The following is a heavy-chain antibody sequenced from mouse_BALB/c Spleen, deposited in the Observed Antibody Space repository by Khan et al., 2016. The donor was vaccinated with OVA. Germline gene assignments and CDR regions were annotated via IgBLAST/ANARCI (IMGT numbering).Heavy chain of an antibody. CDR2: INPHIGET. CDR3: TRIYRSDFDY. CDR1: GYSFTDYF. Sequence: VQLKQSGPELVKPGASVKISCKASGYSFTDYFMNWVMQSHGKSLEWIGRINPHIGETFYNQKFKGKATLTVDESSSTAHMELRSLASEDSAVYYCTRIYRSDFDYWGQGTTLTVSS. V-gene: IGHV1-20*02. D-gene: IGHD1-1*01. J-gene: IGHJ2*01.